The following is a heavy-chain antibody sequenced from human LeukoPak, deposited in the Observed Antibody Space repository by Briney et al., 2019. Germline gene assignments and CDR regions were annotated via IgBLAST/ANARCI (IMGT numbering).Heavy chain of an antibody. CDR2: IRGSGGTT. Sequence: PGGSLRLSCAASGFTFSDYSMSWVRQAPGKGLEWVSTIRGSGGTTYYADSVKGRFTISRDNSKNTLYLQMDTLRADDTAVYYCARISSSWFFDFWGQGTLVTVSS. V-gene: IGHV3-23*01. CDR3: ARISSSWFFDF. D-gene: IGHD6-13*01. CDR1: GFTFSDYS. J-gene: IGHJ4*02.